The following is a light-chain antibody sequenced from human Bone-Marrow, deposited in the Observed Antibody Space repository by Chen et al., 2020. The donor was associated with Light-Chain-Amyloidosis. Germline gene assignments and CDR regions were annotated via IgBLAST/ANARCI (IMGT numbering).Light chain of an antibody. V-gene: IGLV3-25*03. CDR1: DLPTKY. CDR3: QSADSSGTYEVI. CDR2: RDT. Sequence: SYELTQPPSVSVSPGQTARITCSGDDLPTKYAYLYQQKPGQAPVLVIHRDTERPSGISERFSGYSSGTTATLTISGVKAEDEADYHCQSADSSGTYEVIFGGGTKLTVL. J-gene: IGLJ2*01.